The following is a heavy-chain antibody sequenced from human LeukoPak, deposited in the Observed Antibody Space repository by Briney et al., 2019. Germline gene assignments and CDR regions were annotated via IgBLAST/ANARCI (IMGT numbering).Heavy chain of an antibody. Sequence: ASETLSLTCTVSGGSIRPSSYYCGWIRQPPGKGLEWIGYISYIGRTNYNPSLKSRVTILIDTSKNQFSLKLTSVTAADTAVYYCARDLFTVTKGFDLWGQGTMVSVSS. CDR1: GGSIRPSSYY. J-gene: IGHJ3*01. CDR2: ISYIGRT. V-gene: IGHV4-61*01. D-gene: IGHD4-17*01. CDR3: ARDLFTVTKGFDL.